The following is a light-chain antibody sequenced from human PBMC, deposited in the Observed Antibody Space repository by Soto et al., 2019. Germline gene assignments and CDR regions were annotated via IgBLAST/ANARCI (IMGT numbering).Light chain of an antibody. Sequence: EIVMTQSPATLSLSAGERATLSVRASQSLSSNLAWYQQKPGQAPRLLIYGASNRATGIPDRFSGSGSGTDFTLTISRLEPEDFAVYYCQQYGSSPRTFGQGTKVDIK. J-gene: IGKJ1*01. V-gene: IGKV3-20*01. CDR3: QQYGSSPRT. CDR2: GAS. CDR1: QSLSSN.